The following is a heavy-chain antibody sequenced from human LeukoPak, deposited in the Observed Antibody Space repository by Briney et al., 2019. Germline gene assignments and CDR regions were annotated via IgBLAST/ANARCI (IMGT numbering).Heavy chain of an antibody. Sequence: SETLSLTCAVYGGSFSGYYWSWIRQAPGKGLEWIGEINHSGSTNYNPSLKSRVTISVDTSKNQFSLKLSSVTAADTAVYYCARGDSPSGGAFDIWGQGTMVTVSS. CDR3: ARGDSPSGGAFDI. V-gene: IGHV4-34*01. D-gene: IGHD3-22*01. J-gene: IGHJ3*02. CDR2: INHSGST. CDR1: GGSFSGYY.